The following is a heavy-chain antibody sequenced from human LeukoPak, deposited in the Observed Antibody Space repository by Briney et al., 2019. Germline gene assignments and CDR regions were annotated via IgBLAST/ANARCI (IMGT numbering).Heavy chain of an antibody. D-gene: IGHD2-8*01. Sequence: SETLSLTCTVSGGSISSYYWSWIRQPPGKGLEWIRYIYYSGSTNYNPSLKSRVTISVDTSKNQFSLKLSSVTAADTAVYYCAGGAEGYCTNGVCSGTTWFDPWGQGTLVTVSS. V-gene: IGHV4-59*01. J-gene: IGHJ5*02. CDR1: GGSISSYY. CDR3: AGGAEGYCTNGVCSGTTWFDP. CDR2: IYYSGST.